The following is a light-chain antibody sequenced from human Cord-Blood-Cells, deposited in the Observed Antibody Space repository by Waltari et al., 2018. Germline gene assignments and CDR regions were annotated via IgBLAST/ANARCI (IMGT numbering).Light chain of an antibody. V-gene: IGLV3-19*01. CDR1: SLRSYY. J-gene: IGLJ3*02. CDR2: GKN. Sequence: SSELTQDPAVSLALGQTVRITCQGDSLRSYYASWYQQKPGQAPGLVIYGKNNRPSGIPDRFSGSSSGNTASLTITGAQAEDEADYYCNSRDSSGNHWVFGGGTKLTVL. CDR3: NSRDSSGNHWV.